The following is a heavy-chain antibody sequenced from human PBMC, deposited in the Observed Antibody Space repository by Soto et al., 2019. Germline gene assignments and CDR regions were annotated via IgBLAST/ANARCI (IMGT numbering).Heavy chain of an antibody. V-gene: IGHV3-21*01. Sequence: PGGSLRLSCAASGFTFSNYVMNWVRQAPGKGLEWVSSMSDSSDYIYYADSLKGRFTISRDNAKNSLYLQMNSLRVEDTAVYYWERMGDGYCGSVSCCPSPLMSYGMDAWCQSTTVTVSS. D-gene: IGHD2-2*01. J-gene: IGHJ6*02. CDR3: ERMGDGYCGSVSCCPSPLMSYGMDA. CDR1: GFTFSNYV. CDR2: MSDSSDYI.